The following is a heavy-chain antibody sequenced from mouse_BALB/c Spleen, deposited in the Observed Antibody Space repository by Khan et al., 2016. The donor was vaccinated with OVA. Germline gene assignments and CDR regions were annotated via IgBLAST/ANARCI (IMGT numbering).Heavy chain of an antibody. J-gene: IGHJ4*01. CDR1: GYTFTTYG. V-gene: IGHV9-3-1*01. CDR3: ARVGYSGTMDY. Sequence: QIQLVQSGPELKKPGVTVKISCKASGYTFTTYGMNWVKQAPGKGLKWMGWINTYTGEPTYVDDFKGRFAFSLETSASTAYLQINNLKNEDTATYYCARVGYSGTMDYWGQGTTVTVSS. CDR2: INTYTGEP. D-gene: IGHD2-14*01.